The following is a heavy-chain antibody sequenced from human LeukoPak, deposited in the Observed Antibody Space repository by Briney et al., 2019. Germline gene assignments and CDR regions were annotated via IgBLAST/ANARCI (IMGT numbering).Heavy chain of an antibody. CDR2: ISYDGSNK. CDR1: GFTFSSYA. CDR3: ARDGVGARHHQYFHLFFDY. V-gene: IGHV3-30-3*01. Sequence: GGSLRLSCAASGFTFSSYAMHWVRQAPGKGLEWVAVISYDGSNKYYADSVKGRFTISRDNSKNTLYLQMNSLRAEDTAVYYCARDGVGARHHQYFHLFFDYWGQGTLVTVSS. J-gene: IGHJ4*02. D-gene: IGHD1-26*01.